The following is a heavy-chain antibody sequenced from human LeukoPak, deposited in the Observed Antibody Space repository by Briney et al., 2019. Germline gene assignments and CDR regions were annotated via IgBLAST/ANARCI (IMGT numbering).Heavy chain of an antibody. J-gene: IGHJ2*01. D-gene: IGHD2-21*02. CDR2: ISAYNGNT. Sequence: GASLKVSCKASGYTFSSYGISWVREAPGQGLEWMGWISAYNGNTNFAQEFQGRVTMTTDTSTSTASMELRSLRSDDTAVYYCARGLGVVTAQSEQPKPRYFDLWGRGTQVTVSS. CDR3: ARGLGVVTAQSEQPKPRYFDL. CDR1: GYTFSSYG. V-gene: IGHV1-18*01.